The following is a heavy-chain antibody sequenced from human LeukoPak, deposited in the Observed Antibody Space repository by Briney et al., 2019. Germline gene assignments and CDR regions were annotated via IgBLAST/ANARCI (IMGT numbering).Heavy chain of an antibody. CDR1: GFTFSSNW. J-gene: IGHJ3*02. CDR2: IKQDGSEK. Sequence: GGSLRLSCAASGFTFSSNWMTWVRQAPGKGLEWVANIKQDGSEKQYVDSVKGRFTISRDNAKNSLYLQMNSLRVEDTAVCYCARDPYNTGGYAAFDIWGQGTMVTVSS. CDR3: ARDPYNTGGYAAFDI. D-gene: IGHD3-22*01. V-gene: IGHV3-7*01.